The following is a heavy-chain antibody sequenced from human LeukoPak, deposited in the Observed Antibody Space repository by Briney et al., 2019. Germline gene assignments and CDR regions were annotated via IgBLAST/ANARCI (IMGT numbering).Heavy chain of an antibody. J-gene: IGHJ5*02. CDR2: IDPSDSYT. V-gene: IGHV5-10-1*01. D-gene: IGHD2-15*01. CDR3: ARRYCSGGSCYLIDP. CDR1: GYSFTSYW. Sequence: GESLKISCKGSGYSFTSYWIGWVRQMPGKGLEWMGKIDPSDSYTKYSPSFQGHVTISADKSITTAYLQWSSLKASDTAMYYCARRYCSGGSCYLIDPWGQGTLVTVSS.